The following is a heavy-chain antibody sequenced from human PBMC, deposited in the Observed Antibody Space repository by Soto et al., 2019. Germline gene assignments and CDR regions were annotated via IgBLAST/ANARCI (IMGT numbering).Heavy chain of an antibody. J-gene: IGHJ4*02. CDR2: ISVYNGNV. D-gene: IGHD2-8*01. Sequence: QVQLVQSGAEVKKPGASVKISCKASGFPFSNSGIAWVRQAPGQGLEWMAWISVYNGNVNYAQALQDRVTLTPDTSTNTASMELRSLRSDDPAVYYCARQMVLLFLPDFWGQGTLVTVSS. V-gene: IGHV1-18*01. CDR3: ARQMVLLFLPDF. CDR1: GFPFSNSG.